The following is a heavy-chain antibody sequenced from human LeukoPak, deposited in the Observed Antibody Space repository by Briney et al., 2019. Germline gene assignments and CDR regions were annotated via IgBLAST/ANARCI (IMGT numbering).Heavy chain of an antibody. CDR1: GGSISSYY. CDR3: ARMAPRGETTHIQRPLYYCYYMDV. CDR2: IYTSGST. D-gene: IGHD4-11*01. Sequence: SETLSLTCTVSGGSISSYYWSWIRQPAGKGLEWIGRIYTSGSTNYNPSLKSRVTMSVDTSKNQFSLKLSSVTAADTAVYYCARMAPRGETTHIQRPLYYCYYMDVWGKGTTVTVSS. J-gene: IGHJ6*03. V-gene: IGHV4-4*07.